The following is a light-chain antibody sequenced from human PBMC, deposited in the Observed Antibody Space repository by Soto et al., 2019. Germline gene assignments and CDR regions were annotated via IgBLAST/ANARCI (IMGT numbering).Light chain of an antibody. J-gene: IGKJ1*01. Sequence: EIVLTQSPATLSLSPGERANLSCRASQSVNDFLAWYQQRPGQAPRLLIYDASKRATGIPARFSGSGFGTDYTLTISRLEPEDFAAYYCQQRYMWRTFGQGTKVDI. CDR1: QSVNDF. CDR3: QQRYMWRT. CDR2: DAS. V-gene: IGKV3-11*01.